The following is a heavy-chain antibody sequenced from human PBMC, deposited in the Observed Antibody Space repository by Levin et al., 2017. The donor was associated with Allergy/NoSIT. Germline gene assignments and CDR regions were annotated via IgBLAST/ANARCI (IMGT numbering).Heavy chain of an antibody. J-gene: IGHJ4*02. CDR1: GFTFSTYA. V-gene: IGHV3-30*04. D-gene: IGHD7-27*01. CDR2: MSYDGKYK. CDR3: ARDASWGIYFDY. Sequence: GGSLRLSCAASGFTFSTYAMHWVRQAPGKGLEWVAVMSYDGKYKYYADSVKGRFTISRDNSKNTVYLQMNSLRAEDTAVYYCARDASWGIYFDYWGQGTLVTVSS.